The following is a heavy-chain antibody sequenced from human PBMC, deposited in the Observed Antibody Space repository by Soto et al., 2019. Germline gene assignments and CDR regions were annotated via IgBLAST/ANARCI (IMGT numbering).Heavy chain of an antibody. CDR2: ISYSGSTI. V-gene: IGHV3-48*03. D-gene: IGHD2-21*02. CDR3: ARGFCGGDCYFDY. Sequence: EVQLVESGGGLVQPGGSLRLSCAASGFTFSSYEMNWVRQAPGKGLEWVSFISYSGSTIYSADSVRGRFTISRDNAKNSMFLQMNSLRAEDTAVYYCARGFCGGDCYFDYWCQGPLVTVSS. CDR1: GFTFSSYE. J-gene: IGHJ4*02.